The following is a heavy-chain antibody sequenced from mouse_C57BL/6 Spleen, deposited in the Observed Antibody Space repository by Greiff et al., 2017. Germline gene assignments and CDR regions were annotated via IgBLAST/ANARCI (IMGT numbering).Heavy chain of an antibody. CDR1: GYAFSSYW. Sequence: QVQLKESGAELVKPGASVKISCKASGYAFSSYWMNWVKQRPGKGLEWIGQIYPGDGDTNYNGKFKGKATLTADKSSSTAYMQLSSLTSEDSAVYFCARDYGSSGFAYWGQGTLVTVSA. V-gene: IGHV1-80*01. D-gene: IGHD1-1*01. CDR2: IYPGDGDT. CDR3: ARDYGSSGFAY. J-gene: IGHJ3*01.